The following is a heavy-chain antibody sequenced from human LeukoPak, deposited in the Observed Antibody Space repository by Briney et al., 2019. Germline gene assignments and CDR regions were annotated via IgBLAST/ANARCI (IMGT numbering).Heavy chain of an antibody. CDR3: ARDIEDYDFWSGSRGDAFDI. Sequence: PSETLSLTCTVSGGSISSYYWSWIRQPAGKGLEWIGRIYTSRSTNYNPSLKSRVTMSVDTSKNQFSLKLSSVTAADTAVYYCARDIEDYDFWSGSRGDAFDIWGQGTMVTVSS. CDR1: GGSISSYY. J-gene: IGHJ3*02. D-gene: IGHD3-3*01. V-gene: IGHV4-4*07. CDR2: IYTSRST.